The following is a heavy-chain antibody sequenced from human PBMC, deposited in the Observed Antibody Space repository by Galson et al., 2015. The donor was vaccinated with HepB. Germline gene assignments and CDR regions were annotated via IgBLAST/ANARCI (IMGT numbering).Heavy chain of an antibody. J-gene: IGHJ4*02. V-gene: IGHV1-69*02. D-gene: IGHD2-15*01. CDR3: ARGSRDRCSGGSCYLG. CDR1: GGTFSSYT. CDR2: IMPILGIA. Sequence: SVKVSCKASGGTFSSYTISWVRQAPGQGLEWMGRIMPILGIANYAQKFQGRVTITADKSTSTAYMELSSLRSEDTAVYYCARGSRDRCSGGSCYLGWGQGTLVTVSS.